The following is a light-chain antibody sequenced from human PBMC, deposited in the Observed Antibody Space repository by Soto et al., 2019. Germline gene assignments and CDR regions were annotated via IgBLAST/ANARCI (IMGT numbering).Light chain of an antibody. CDR3: QQYNNWPWT. CDR1: QSVSSN. V-gene: IGKV3-15*01. Sequence: IVMTQSTATLSVYPGERATLSCRASQSVSSNLAWYQQKPGQAPRLLIYGASTRATGIPARFSGSGSGTEFTLTISSLQSEDFAVYYCQQYNNWPWTFGQGTKVEIK. J-gene: IGKJ1*01. CDR2: GAS.